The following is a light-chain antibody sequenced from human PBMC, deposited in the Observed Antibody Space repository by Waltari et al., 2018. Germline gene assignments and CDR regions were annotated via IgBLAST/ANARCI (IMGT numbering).Light chain of an antibody. Sequence: DIQMTQSPSSLYASVGDRVTITCRASQGISNYLAWYQQKSGKVPKLLIYAASTLQSGFPSRFSGSGSGTDFTLTISSLQPEDVATYYCQKYNSAPWTFGQGTKVEIK. J-gene: IGKJ1*01. V-gene: IGKV1-27*01. CDR3: QKYNSAPWT. CDR2: AAS. CDR1: QGISNY.